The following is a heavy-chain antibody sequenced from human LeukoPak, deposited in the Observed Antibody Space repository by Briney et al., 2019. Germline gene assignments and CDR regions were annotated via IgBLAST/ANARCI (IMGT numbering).Heavy chain of an antibody. CDR1: GFTFSNYA. Sequence: GGSLRLSCAASGFTFSNYAMSWVRQAPGKGLEWVSTISTGGRTTYYADSVKGRFTISRANSKNTLYLQMNSLRAEDTAVYYCAKWTGGYCNTNSCHGDYWGQGTLVTVSS. CDR2: ISTGGRTT. V-gene: IGHV3-23*01. CDR3: AKWTGGYCNTNSCHGDY. J-gene: IGHJ4*02. D-gene: IGHD2-2*01.